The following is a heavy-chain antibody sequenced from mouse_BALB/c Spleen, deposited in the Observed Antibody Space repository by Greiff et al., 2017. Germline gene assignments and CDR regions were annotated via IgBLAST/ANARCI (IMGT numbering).Heavy chain of an antibody. CDR2: ISSGSSTI. Sequence: EVQLVESGGGLVQPGGSRKLSCAASGFTFSSFGMHWVRQAPEKGLEWVAYISSGSSTIYYADTVKGRCTISRDKPKNTLFLQMTGLGSEDTAMYYCGREEVALDYWGQGTSVTVSS. V-gene: IGHV5-17*02. CDR1: GFTFSSFG. CDR3: GREEVALDY. D-gene: IGHD1-1*02. J-gene: IGHJ4*01.